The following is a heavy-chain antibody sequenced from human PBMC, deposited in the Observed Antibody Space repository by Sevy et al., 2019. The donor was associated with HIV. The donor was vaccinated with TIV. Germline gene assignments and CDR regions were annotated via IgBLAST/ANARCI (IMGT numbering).Heavy chain of an antibody. J-gene: IGHJ4*01. Sequence: GESLKISCAASGFTFSSYVMHWVRQAPGKGLEWVALIWYDGTIKYYADSVKGRFTISRDNSKDTLFLQMNSLTPEDTAVYYCARGGGYCRGDCYSIDYWGHGALVTVSS. CDR3: ARGGGYCRGDCYSIDY. V-gene: IGHV3-33*08. D-gene: IGHD2-21*02. CDR1: GFTFSSYV. CDR2: IWYDGTIK.